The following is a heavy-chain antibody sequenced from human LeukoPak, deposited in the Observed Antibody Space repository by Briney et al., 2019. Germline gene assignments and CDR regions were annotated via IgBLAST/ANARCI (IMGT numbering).Heavy chain of an antibody. D-gene: IGHD3-22*01. CDR1: GGSISSSNW. CDR2: IYHSEST. CDR3: ARRYYDSSGYSDGFGY. J-gene: IGHJ4*02. V-gene: IGHV4-4*02. Sequence: SETLSLTCAVSGGSISSSNWWSWVRQPPGKGLEWIGEIYHSESTNYNPSLKSRVTISVDKSKNQFSLKLSSVTAADTAVYYCARRYYDSSGYSDGFGYWGQGTLVTVSS.